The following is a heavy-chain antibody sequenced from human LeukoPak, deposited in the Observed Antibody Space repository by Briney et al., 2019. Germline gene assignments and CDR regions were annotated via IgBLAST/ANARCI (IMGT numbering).Heavy chain of an antibody. V-gene: IGHV4-38-2*02. J-gene: IGHJ4*02. Sequence: SETLSLTCTVSGYSISSGYYWGWIRQPPGKGLERIGSIYHSGSTYYNPSLKSRVTISVDTSKNQFSLKLSSVTAADTAVYYCARSSVGSGYYFDYWGQGTLVTVSS. CDR3: ARSSVGSGYYFDY. CDR1: GYSISSGYY. CDR2: IYHSGST. D-gene: IGHD1-26*01.